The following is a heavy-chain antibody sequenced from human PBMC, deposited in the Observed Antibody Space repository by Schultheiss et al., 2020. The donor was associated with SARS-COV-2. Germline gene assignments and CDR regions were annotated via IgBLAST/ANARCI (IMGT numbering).Heavy chain of an antibody. J-gene: IGHJ4*02. CDR1: GFTFSSYG. V-gene: IGHV3-30*03. D-gene: IGHD3-10*01. CDR3: ARDMWEDYYGSGSLDY. Sequence: GGSLRLSCAASGFTFSSYGMHWVRQAPGKGLEWVAVISYDGSNKYYADSVKGRFTISRDNSKNTLYLQMNSLRAEDTAVYYCARDMWEDYYGSGSLDYWGQGTLITVSS. CDR2: ISYDGSNK.